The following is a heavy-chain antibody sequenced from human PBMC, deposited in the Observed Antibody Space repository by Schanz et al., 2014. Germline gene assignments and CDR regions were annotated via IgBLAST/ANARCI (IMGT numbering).Heavy chain of an antibody. J-gene: IGHJ4*02. CDR2: ISGSGGST. V-gene: IGHV3-23*01. CDR1: GFTFSSYT. Sequence: EVQLLGSGGGLVRPGGSLRLSCAASGFTFSSYTMNWVRQAPGKGLEWVSAISGSGGSTVYADSVKGRFTISRDNSNNTVFLQMNSLRAEDTAVYYCMAMGRNTSHYFDHWGQGTLVTVSS. CDR3: MAMGRNTSHYFDH. D-gene: IGHD1-1*01.